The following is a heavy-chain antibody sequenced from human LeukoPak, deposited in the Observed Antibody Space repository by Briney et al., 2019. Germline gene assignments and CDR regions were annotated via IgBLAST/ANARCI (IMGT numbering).Heavy chain of an antibody. D-gene: IGHD1-20*01. CDR2: IYSGGST. J-gene: IGHJ4*02. V-gene: IGHV3-53*01. Sequence: PGGSLRLSCAASGFTVSSNYMSWVRQAPGKGLEWVSVIYSGGSTYYADSVKGRFTISRYNSKNTLYLQMNSLRAEDTAVYYCARVDNWNDVSYYFDYWGQGTLVTVSS. CDR1: GFTVSSNY. CDR3: ARVDNWNDVSYYFDY.